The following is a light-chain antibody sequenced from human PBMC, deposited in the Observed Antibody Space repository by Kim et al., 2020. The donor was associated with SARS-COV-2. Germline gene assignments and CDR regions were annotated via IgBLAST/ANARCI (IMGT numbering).Light chain of an antibody. J-gene: IGKJ1*01. Sequence: EIVLPQSPGTLSLSPGERATLSCRASQSVSSSYLAWYQQKPGQAPRLLIYGASSRATGIPDRFSGSGSGTDFTLTISRLEPEDFAVYYRQQYGSSPRTFGQGTKVEIK. CDR2: GAS. CDR1: QSVSSSY. CDR3: QQYGSSPRT. V-gene: IGKV3-20*01.